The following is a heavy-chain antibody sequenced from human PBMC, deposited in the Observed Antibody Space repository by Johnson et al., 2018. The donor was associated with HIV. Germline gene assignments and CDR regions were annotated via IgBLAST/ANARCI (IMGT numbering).Heavy chain of an antibody. CDR3: VKDLYCAGGLCRTDAFDI. CDR2: ASYDGSNE. D-gene: IGHD2-8*02. Sequence: QVQLVESGGGVVQPGRSLRLSCAASGIRLRSYVMHWVRQAPGTGLEWVAGASYDGSNEYYAYSVNGRFTISRDNLKNTLYLQMNSLRAEDTAVYYCVKDLYCAGGLCRTDAFDIWGQGTMVTASS. J-gene: IGHJ3*02. V-gene: IGHV3-33*05. CDR1: GIRLRSYV.